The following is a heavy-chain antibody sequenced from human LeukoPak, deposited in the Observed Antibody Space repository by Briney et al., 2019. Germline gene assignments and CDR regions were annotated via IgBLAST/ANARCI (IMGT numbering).Heavy chain of an antibody. CDR2: ISSGGHAK. Sequence: GGSLRLSCAASGFTFTSYSTNWVRQTPGKGLEWVSSISSGGHAKHYADSVKGRFTISRDNAHNSLYLQMDGLRVEDTAVYFCAGRCCSNGVCPFDRWSQGTLVTVSS. CDR3: AGRCCSNGVCPFDR. CDR1: GFTFTSYS. D-gene: IGHD2-8*01. J-gene: IGHJ5*02. V-gene: IGHV3-21*01.